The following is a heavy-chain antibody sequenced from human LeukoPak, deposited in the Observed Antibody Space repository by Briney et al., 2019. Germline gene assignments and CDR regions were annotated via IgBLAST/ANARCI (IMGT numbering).Heavy chain of an antibody. D-gene: IGHD2-8*02. J-gene: IGHJ4*02. CDR3: ASRYSTGLHFDF. Sequence: KPSGTLSLTCTVSGDSISNSNYYWGWIRQPPGKGLEWIGTIYYSGTTYYNPSLKSRVAISVDTSRNQFSLRLNSITAADTAVYYCASRYSTGLHFDFWGQGTLVPVSS. CDR2: IYYSGTT. V-gene: IGHV4-39*07. CDR1: GDSISNSNYY.